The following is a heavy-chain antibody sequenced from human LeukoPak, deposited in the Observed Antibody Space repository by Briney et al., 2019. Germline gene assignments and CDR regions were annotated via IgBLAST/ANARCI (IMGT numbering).Heavy chain of an antibody. V-gene: IGHV3-30*02. CDR2: IRYDGSNK. Sequence: PGGSLRLSCAASGFTFSSHGMHWVRQAPGKGLEWVAFIRYDGSNKYYADSVKGRFTISRDNSKNTLYLQMNSLRAEDTAVYYCAKENGPNSSSWYKEDWYFDLWGRGTLVTVSS. CDR1: GFTFSSHG. D-gene: IGHD6-13*01. CDR3: AKENGPNSSSWYKEDWYFDL. J-gene: IGHJ2*01.